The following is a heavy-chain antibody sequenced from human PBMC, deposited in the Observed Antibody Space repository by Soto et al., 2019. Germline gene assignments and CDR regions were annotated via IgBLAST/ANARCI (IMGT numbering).Heavy chain of an antibody. CDR1: GGTFSIYA. D-gene: IGHD6-6*01. CDR3: ARPAMAVYSYYNMDV. Sequence: QVQLVQSGAEVKKPGSSVKVSCKASGGTFSIYAISWVRQAPGQGLEWMGGIIPAFGPAKYAQKFQDKVTITADESTTTAYMELSSLRVEDTAVYYCARPAMAVYSYYNMDVWGQGTTVTVSS. J-gene: IGHJ6*02. CDR2: IIPAFGPA. V-gene: IGHV1-69*12.